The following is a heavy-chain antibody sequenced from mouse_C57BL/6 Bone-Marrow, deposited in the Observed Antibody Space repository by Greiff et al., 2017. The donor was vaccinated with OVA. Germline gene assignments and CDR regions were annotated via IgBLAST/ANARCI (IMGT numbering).Heavy chain of an antibody. J-gene: IGHJ3*01. Sequence: EVKLMESGGGLVKPGGSLKLSCAASGFTFSDYGMHWVRQAPEKGLEWVAYISSGSSTIYYADTVKGRFTISRDNAKNTLFLQMTSLRSEDTAMYYCAREGLRRAWFAYWGQGTLVTVSA. CDR1: GFTFSDYG. D-gene: IGHD2-4*01. CDR2: ISSGSSTI. CDR3: AREGLRRAWFAY. V-gene: IGHV5-17*01.